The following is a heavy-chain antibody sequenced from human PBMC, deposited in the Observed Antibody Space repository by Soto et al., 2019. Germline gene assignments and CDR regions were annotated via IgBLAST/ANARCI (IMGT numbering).Heavy chain of an antibody. V-gene: IGHV1-69*13. CDR3: ARDRSASWVLYYYGMDV. CDR1: GGTFSSYA. Sequence: SVKVSCKASGGTFSSYAISWVRQAPGQGFEWMGGIIPIFGTANYAQKFQGRVTITADESTSTAYMELSSLRSEDTAVYYCARDRSASWVLYYYGMDVWGQGTTVTVSS. J-gene: IGHJ6*02. D-gene: IGHD2-2*01. CDR2: IIPIFGTA.